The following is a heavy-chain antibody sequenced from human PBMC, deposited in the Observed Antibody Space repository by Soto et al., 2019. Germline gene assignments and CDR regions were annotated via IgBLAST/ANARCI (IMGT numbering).Heavy chain of an antibody. CDR1: GYTFTGYV. CDR2: INPNSGGT. J-gene: IGHJ6*02. Sequence: ASVKGSCKASGYTFTGYVSSWVRQAPGQGLEWMGWINPNSGGTNYAQKFQGWVTMTRDTSISTAYMELSRLRSDDTAVYYCARHKAVAGKYYYYGMDVWGQGTTVTVSS. V-gene: IGHV1-2*04. CDR3: ARHKAVAGKYYYYGMDV. D-gene: IGHD6-19*01.